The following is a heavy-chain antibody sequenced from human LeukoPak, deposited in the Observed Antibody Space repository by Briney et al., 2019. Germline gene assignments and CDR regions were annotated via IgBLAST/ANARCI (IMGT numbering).Heavy chain of an antibody. CDR3: ARDHPDIVATISWFDP. CDR2: ISGSGGST. Sequence: GGSLRLSCAASGFTFSSYAMSWVRQAPGKGLEWVSAISGSGGSTYYADSVKGRFTISRDNSKSTLYLQMNSLRAEDTAVYYCARDHPDIVATISWFDPWGQGTLVTVSS. CDR1: GFTFSSYA. V-gene: IGHV3-23*01. D-gene: IGHD5-12*01. J-gene: IGHJ5*02.